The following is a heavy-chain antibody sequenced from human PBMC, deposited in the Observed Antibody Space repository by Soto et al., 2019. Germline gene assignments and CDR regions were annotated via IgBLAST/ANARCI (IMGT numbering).Heavy chain of an antibody. CDR3: AVYLAGIGGDGD. J-gene: IGHJ4*02. CDR2: IQNGGSS. Sequence: QVQLQESGPGLVKPSETLSLTCTVSGCSVTSVSCHWRWIRQPPGRGLEWIGQIQNGGSSNCNSPLKSRVTISLDTSKNQFSLKLNSVTAADTAMYYCAVYLAGIGGDGDWGQGILVTVSS. V-gene: IGHV4-61*01. D-gene: IGHD3-3*01. CDR1: GCSVTSVSCH.